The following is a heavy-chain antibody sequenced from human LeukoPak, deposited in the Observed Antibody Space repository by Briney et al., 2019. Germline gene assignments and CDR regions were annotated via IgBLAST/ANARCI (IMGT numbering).Heavy chain of an antibody. J-gene: IGHJ4*02. CDR2: ISTNGDST. CDR1: GFTFSDYA. V-gene: IGHV3-23*01. CDR3: ARRTAANSGSIDY. Sequence: PGGSLRLSCTASGFTFSDYAMSWVRQAPGKGLEWVSTISTNGDSTYYADSVKGRFTISRDNSRNTLSLQMNSLRVEDTAVYYCARRTAANSGSIDYWGQGTLVTVSS. D-gene: IGHD6-25*01.